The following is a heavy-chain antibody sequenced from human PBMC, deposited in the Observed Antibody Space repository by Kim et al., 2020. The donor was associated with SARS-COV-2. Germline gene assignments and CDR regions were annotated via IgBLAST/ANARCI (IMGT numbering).Heavy chain of an antibody. CDR2: IKQDGSEK. V-gene: IGHV3-7*03. D-gene: IGHD6-19*01. Sequence: GGSLRLSCAASGFTFSSYWMSWVRQAPGKGLEWVANIKQDGSEKYYVDSVKGRFTISRDNAKNSLYLQMNSLRAEDTAVYYCAREGGGRQAVAGTRSYYYYGMDVWGQGTTVTVSS. J-gene: IGHJ6*02. CDR1: GFTFSSYW. CDR3: AREGGGRQAVAGTRSYYYYGMDV.